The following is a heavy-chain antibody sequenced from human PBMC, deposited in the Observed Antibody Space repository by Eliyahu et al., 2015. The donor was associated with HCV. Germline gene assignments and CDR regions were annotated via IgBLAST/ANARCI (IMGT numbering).Heavy chain of an antibody. CDR1: GFTXSSYG. Sequence: QVQLVESGGGVVQPGRSLRLSCAASGFTXSSYGMHWVRQAPGKGLEWVAVISYDGSNKYYADSVKGRFTISRDNSKNTLYLQMNSLRAEDTAVYYCAKDSKESGSYPSYWGQGTLVTVSS. D-gene: IGHD1-26*01. CDR3: AKDSKESGSYPSY. CDR2: ISYDGSNK. V-gene: IGHV3-30*18. J-gene: IGHJ4*02.